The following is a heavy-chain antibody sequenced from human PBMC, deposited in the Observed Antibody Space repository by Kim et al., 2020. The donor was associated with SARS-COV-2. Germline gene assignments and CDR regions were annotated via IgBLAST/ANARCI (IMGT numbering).Heavy chain of an antibody. J-gene: IGHJ4*02. D-gene: IGHD5-12*01. Sequence: TVKGQLTSSRENAKNSLYLQMNSRRAEDTAVYYCARDRGHFGYELYDYWGRGTLVTVSS. V-gene: IGHV3-11*06. CDR3: ARDRGHFGYELYDY.